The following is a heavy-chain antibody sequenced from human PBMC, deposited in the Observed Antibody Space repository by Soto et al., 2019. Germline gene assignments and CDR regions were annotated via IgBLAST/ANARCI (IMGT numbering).Heavy chain of an antibody. V-gene: IGHV3-73*01. Sequence: RGSLRLSCAASGFTFSGSAMHWVRQASGKGLEWVGRIRSKDNSYATAYAASVKGRFTISRDDSKNTAYLQMNSLKTEDTAVYYCTRRGYSGYDGSSRFGTQDYWGQGTLVTVS. CDR1: GFTFSGSA. CDR3: TRRGYSGYDGSSRFGTQDY. J-gene: IGHJ4*02. D-gene: IGHD5-12*01. CDR2: IRSKDNSYAT.